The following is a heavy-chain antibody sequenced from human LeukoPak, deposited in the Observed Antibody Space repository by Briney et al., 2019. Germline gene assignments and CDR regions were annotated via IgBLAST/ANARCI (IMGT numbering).Heavy chain of an antibody. V-gene: IGHV4-59*11. J-gene: IGHJ3*02. CDR2: ISYIGST. CDR1: ADSFSSHY. Sequence: SETLSLTCAVSADSFSSHYWTWIRQPPGKGLEWIGYISYIGSTNYNPSLKSQVTISINTSKNQFSLKLSSVTAADTAVFYCARNLVTVTKGFDIWGQGTMVSVSS. CDR3: ARNLVTVTKGFDI. D-gene: IGHD4-17*01.